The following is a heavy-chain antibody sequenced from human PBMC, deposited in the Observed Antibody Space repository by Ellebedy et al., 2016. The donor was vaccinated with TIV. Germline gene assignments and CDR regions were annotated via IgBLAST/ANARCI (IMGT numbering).Heavy chain of an antibody. Sequence: PGGSLRLSCEASGFTFNFCWMRWVRQAPGKGLEWVAAINEDGSVKDYVDSVKGRFTTSRDNAEKSLYLQMNSLRVEDTAVYYCTSEYTSGAWGQGTLVTVSS. CDR2: INEDGSVK. CDR1: GFTFNFCW. J-gene: IGHJ5*02. D-gene: IGHD6-19*01. V-gene: IGHV3-7*01. CDR3: TSEYTSGA.